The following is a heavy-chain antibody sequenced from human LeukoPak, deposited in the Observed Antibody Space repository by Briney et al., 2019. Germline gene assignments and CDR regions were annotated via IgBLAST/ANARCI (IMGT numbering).Heavy chain of an antibody. CDR2: IKSKTDGGTT. V-gene: IGHV3-15*01. Sequence: PGGSLRLSCAASGFTFSNAWMSWVRQAPGKGLEWVGRIKSKTDGGTTDYAAPVKGRFTNSRADSKNTLYLQMNSLKTENTAVYYCTTDLEVGATSLPFDYWGQGTLVTVSS. CDR3: TTDLEVGATSLPFDY. J-gene: IGHJ4*02. D-gene: IGHD1-26*01. CDR1: GFTFSNAW.